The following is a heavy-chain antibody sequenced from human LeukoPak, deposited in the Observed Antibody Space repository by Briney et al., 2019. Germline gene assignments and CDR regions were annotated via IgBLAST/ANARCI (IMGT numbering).Heavy chain of an antibody. CDR2: INPSGGST. CDR3: ARVSGGNPYYFDY. CDR1: GYTFTSYY. Sequence: ASVKVSCKASGYTFTSYYMHWVRQAPGQGLEWMGIINPSGGSTSYAQKFQGRVTMTRDMSTSTVHMELSSQRSEDTAVYYCARVSGGNPYYFDYWGQGTLVTVSS. V-gene: IGHV1-46*01. D-gene: IGHD2-15*01. J-gene: IGHJ4*02.